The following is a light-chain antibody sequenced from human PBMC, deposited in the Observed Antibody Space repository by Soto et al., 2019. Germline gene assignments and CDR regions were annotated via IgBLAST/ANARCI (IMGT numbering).Light chain of an antibody. V-gene: IGKV2-24*01. CDR1: QSLVHSDGNTY. J-gene: IGKJ2*01. Sequence: EIVMTQTPLSSPVTLGQPASISCRSSQSLVHSDGNTYLSWLHQRPGQPPRLLIYMISNRFSGVPVRFSGSGAGTDFTLKISRVEAEDVGVYYCMQATQPYTFGQGTKLEIK. CDR3: MQATQPYT. CDR2: MIS.